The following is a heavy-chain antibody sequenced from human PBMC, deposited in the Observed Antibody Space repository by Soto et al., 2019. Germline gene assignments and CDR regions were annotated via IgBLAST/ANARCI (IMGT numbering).Heavy chain of an antibody. J-gene: IGHJ6*02. V-gene: IGHV1-18*01. Sequence: QVQLVQSGAEVKKPGASVKVSCKASGYTFTSYGISWVRQAPGQGLEWMGWISAYNGNTNYAQKLQGRVTMTTDTSTSTAYMELRSLRSDDTAVYYCPRMGMGSYGSFSAYYYGMDVWGQGTTVTVSS. CDR1: GYTFTSYG. CDR3: PRMGMGSYGSFSAYYYGMDV. CDR2: ISAYNGNT. D-gene: IGHD5-18*01.